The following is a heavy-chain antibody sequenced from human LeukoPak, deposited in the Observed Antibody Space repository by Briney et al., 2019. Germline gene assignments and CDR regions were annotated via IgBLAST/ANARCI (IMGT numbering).Heavy chain of an antibody. CDR3: ARQVTFGYAYAYYFDY. Sequence: PSETLSLTCTVSGGSIRSSYYYWGWIRQPPGKGLEWIGSIYDSGSTYYNPSLKSRVTISVDTSKNQFSLNLSSVTAADTAVYYCARQVTFGYAYAYYFDYWGQGSLVTVSS. CDR2: IYDSGST. V-gene: IGHV4-39*01. D-gene: IGHD5-18*01. CDR1: GGSIRSSYYY. J-gene: IGHJ4*02.